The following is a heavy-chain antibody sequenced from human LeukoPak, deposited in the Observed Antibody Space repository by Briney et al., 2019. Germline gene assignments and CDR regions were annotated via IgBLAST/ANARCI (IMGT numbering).Heavy chain of an antibody. CDR3: ARDPGIAAAELEGDY. Sequence: SETLSLTCAVYGGSFSGYYWSWIRRPPGKGLEWIGEINHRGSTNYNPSLKSRVTIPVDTSKNHFSLKLNSVTAADTAVYYCARDPGIAAAELEGDYWGQGTLVTVSS. CDR2: INHRGST. V-gene: IGHV4-34*01. D-gene: IGHD6-13*01. CDR1: GGSFSGYY. J-gene: IGHJ4*02.